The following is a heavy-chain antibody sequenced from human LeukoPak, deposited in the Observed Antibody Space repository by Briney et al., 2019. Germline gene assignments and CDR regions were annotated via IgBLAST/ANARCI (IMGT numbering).Heavy chain of an antibody. V-gene: IGHV4-59*01. CDR3: ARSTGYSYGYNY. J-gene: IGHJ4*02. Sequence: PSETLSLTCSVSGGSISNYHWSWIRQPPGKGLEWIRYVSDSGDINSNHSLKRRVTMSVDTSKNQFSLKLASVTAADTAVYYCARSTGYSYGYNYWGQGTLVTVS. CDR2: VSDSGDI. D-gene: IGHD5-18*01. CDR1: GGSISNYH.